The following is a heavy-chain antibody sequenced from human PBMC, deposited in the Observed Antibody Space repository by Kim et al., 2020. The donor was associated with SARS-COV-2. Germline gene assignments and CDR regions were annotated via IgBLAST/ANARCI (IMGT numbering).Heavy chain of an antibody. V-gene: IGHV1-69*13. CDR3: VRLEGYDSSGFYFDY. CDR1: GGTFSSYA. J-gene: IGHJ4*02. CDR2: IIPIFGTA. Sequence: SVKVSCKASGGTFSSYAISWVRQAPGQGLEWMGGIIPIFGTANYAQKFQGRVTITADESTRTPYMELSILRSEDTAVYYCVRLEGYDSSGFYFDYWGQGTLGNLSS. D-gene: IGHD3-22*01.